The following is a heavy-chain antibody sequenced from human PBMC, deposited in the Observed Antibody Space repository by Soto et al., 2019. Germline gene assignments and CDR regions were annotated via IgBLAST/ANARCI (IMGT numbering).Heavy chain of an antibody. Sequence: QVHLQESGPGLVKPSETLSLTCSVSGGSISSYYWSWIRQPPGKGLEWIGYIYYTGTTSYNPSLKSRVTISVDKSRNQFSLKLTSVTAADTAVYYCARGPNYDFWSGYFGGWGQGTLVTVSS. CDR1: GGSISSYY. D-gene: IGHD3-3*01. J-gene: IGHJ4*02. V-gene: IGHV4-59*01. CDR3: ARGPNYDFWSGYFGG. CDR2: IYYTGTT.